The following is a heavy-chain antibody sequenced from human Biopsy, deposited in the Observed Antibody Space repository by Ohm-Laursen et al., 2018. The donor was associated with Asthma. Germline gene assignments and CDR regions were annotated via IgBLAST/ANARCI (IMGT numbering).Heavy chain of an antibody. J-gene: IGHJ6*02. V-gene: IGHV1-69*13. CDR2: IIPIFGRS. Sequence: SVKVSCKASGGTFSSYAISWVRQAPGQGLEWMGGIIPIFGRSNYAQKFQGRVTFTADESTSSAYMELSSLRSEDSAVYYCAREVSTVDYDYYYFAMDVWGQGTTVTVSS. D-gene: IGHD4-17*01. CDR1: GGTFSSYA. CDR3: AREVSTVDYDYYYFAMDV.